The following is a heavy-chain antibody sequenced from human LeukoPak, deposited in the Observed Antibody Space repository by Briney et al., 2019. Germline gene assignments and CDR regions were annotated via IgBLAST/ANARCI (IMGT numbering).Heavy chain of an antibody. Sequence: GGSLRLSCAASGFTFSNYAMSWVRQAPGKGLEWVSAISGSASSTYHADSVKGRFTISRDNSKNTLYLQMNSLRAEDTAVYYCAKADLYYSGSYMGCFDYWGQGTLVTVSS. D-gene: IGHD1-26*01. CDR3: AKADLYYSGSYMGCFDY. CDR2: ISGSASST. CDR1: GFTFSNYA. V-gene: IGHV3-23*01. J-gene: IGHJ4*02.